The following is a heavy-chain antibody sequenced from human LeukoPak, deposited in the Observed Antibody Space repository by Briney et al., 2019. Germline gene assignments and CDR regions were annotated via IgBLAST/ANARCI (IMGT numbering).Heavy chain of an antibody. D-gene: IGHD1-26*01. CDR1: GFTFSSYE. CDR2: ISTSVSTI. CDR3: ARAGRNFDY. V-gene: IGHV3-48*03. Sequence: PGGSLRLSCAASGFTFSSYEMNWVRQAPGKGLEWVSCISTSVSTIYYADSVKGRFTISRDNAKNSLYLQMNSLRAEDTAVYYCARAGRNFDYWGQGTLVTVSS. J-gene: IGHJ4*02.